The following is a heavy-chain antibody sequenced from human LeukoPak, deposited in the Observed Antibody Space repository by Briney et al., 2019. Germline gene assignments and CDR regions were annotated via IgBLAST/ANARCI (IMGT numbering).Heavy chain of an antibody. CDR3: ARDRRTSSWYENYYGMDV. Sequence: GGSLRLSCAASGFTFSSYWMSWVRQAPGKGLEWVANIKQDGSEKYYVDSVKGRFTISRDNAKNSLYLRMNSLRAEDTAVYYCARDRRTSSWYENYYGMDVWGKGTTVTVSS. V-gene: IGHV3-7*03. J-gene: IGHJ6*04. CDR2: IKQDGSEK. D-gene: IGHD6-13*01. CDR1: GFTFSSYW.